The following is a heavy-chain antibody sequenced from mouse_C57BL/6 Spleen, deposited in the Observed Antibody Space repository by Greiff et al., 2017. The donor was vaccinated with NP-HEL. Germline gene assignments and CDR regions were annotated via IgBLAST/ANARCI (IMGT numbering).Heavy chain of an antibody. CDR2: INPSNGGT. V-gene: IGHV1-53*01. Sequence: VQLQQSGTELVKPGASVKLSCKASGYTFTSYWMHWVKQRPGQGLEWIGNINPSNGGTNYNEKFKSKATLTVDKSSSTAYMQLSSLTSEDSAVYYCARNYGSKSTWFAYWGQGTLVTVSA. CDR3: ARNYGSKSTWFAY. CDR1: GYTFTSYW. D-gene: IGHD1-1*01. J-gene: IGHJ3*01.